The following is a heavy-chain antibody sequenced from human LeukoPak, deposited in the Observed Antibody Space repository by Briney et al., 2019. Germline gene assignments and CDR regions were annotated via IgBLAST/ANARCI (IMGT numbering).Heavy chain of an antibody. D-gene: IGHD3-9*01. CDR3: AKDTPYYDILTGYYRD. CDR2: IWYDGSNK. V-gene: IGHV3-33*06. Sequence: SGGSLRLSCAASGFTFSSYGMHWVRQAPGKGLEWVAVIWYDGSNKYYADSVKGRFTISRDNSKNTLYLQMNSLRAEDTAVYYCAKDTPYYDILTGYYRDWGQGTLVTVSS. CDR1: GFTFSSYG. J-gene: IGHJ4*02.